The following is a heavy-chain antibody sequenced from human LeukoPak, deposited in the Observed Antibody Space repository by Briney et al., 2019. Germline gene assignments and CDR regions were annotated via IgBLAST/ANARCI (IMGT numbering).Heavy chain of an antibody. CDR1: GNYW. V-gene: IGHV3-74*01. CDR2: IKSDGSDT. Sequence: PGGSLRLSCAASGNYWMHWVRQAPGEGLVWVSRIKSDGSDTSYADSVKGRFTISRDNAKNTLYLQMNSLRAEDTAVYYCARGFWTGVEYWGQGALVTVSS. J-gene: IGHJ4*02. CDR3: ARGFWTGVEY. D-gene: IGHD3/OR15-3a*01.